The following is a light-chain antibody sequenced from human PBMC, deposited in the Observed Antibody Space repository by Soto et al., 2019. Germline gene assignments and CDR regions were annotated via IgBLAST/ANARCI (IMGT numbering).Light chain of an antibody. J-gene: IGKJ4*01. CDR3: QQRTNWPPLT. Sequence: EIVLTQSPATLSLSPGERATLSSRASQSVSTYLAWYQQKPGQAPRLLIYDASNRATGIPARFSGNGSETDFTLTISSLEPEDFAVYYCQQRTNWPPLTFGGGTKVEIK. CDR1: QSVSTY. CDR2: DAS. V-gene: IGKV3-11*01.